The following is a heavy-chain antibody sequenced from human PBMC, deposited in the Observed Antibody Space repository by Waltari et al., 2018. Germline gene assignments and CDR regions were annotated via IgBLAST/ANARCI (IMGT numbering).Heavy chain of an antibody. CDR1: GGSFRGYY. CDR2: INHSGST. V-gene: IGHV4-34*01. J-gene: IGHJ4*02. D-gene: IGHD3-10*01. Sequence: QVQLQQWGAGLLKPSETLSLTCAVYGGSFRGYYWSWLRQPPGKGLEWIGEINHSGSTNYNPSLKSRVTISVDTSKNQFSLKLSSVTAADTAVYYCARGRDYYGSGSYLYWGQGTLVTVSS. CDR3: ARGRDYYGSGSYLY.